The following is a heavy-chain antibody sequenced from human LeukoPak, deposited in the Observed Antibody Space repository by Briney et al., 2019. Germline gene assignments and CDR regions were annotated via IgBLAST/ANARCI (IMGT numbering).Heavy chain of an antibody. CDR3: AKLGCSSTSCYVSN. J-gene: IGHJ4*02. Sequence: GRSLRLSCAASGFTFDDYAMQWVRQAPGKGLEWVSGISWNGGKIVYADSVEGRFTVSRDSAKNSLYLQMNSLRVEDTALYYCAKLGCSSTSCYVSNWGQGTLVTVSS. D-gene: IGHD2-2*01. V-gene: IGHV3-9*01. CDR2: ISWNGGKI. CDR1: GFTFDDYA.